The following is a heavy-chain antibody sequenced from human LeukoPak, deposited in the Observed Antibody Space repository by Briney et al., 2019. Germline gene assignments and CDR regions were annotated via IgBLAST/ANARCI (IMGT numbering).Heavy chain of an antibody. D-gene: IGHD2-2*01. CDR3: ARDLPPLLCSSTSCPFDY. V-gene: IGHV3-21*01. CDR1: GFTFSSYS. CDR2: ISSSSSYI. J-gene: IGHJ4*02. Sequence: GGSLRLSCAASGFTFSSYSMNWVRQAPGKGLEWVSSISSSSSYIYYADSVKGRFTISRDNAKNSLYLQMNSLRAEDTAVYYWARDLPPLLCSSTSCPFDYWGQGTLVTVSS.